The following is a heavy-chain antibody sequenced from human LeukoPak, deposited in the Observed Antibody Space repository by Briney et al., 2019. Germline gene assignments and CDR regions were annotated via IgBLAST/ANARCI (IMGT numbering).Heavy chain of an antibody. J-gene: IGHJ4*02. V-gene: IGHV3-30*18. CDR3: AKDTSQGYYGSSGYNN. CDR1: GFTFSSYG. Sequence: GGCLRLSCAASGFTFSSYGMHWGRRAPGQGVEWGAVISYDGSIKYSADSVKGRFTISRDNSKNTLYLQMNSLRAEDTAVYDCAKDTSQGYYGSSGYNNWGQGTLVTVSS. CDR2: ISYDGSIK. D-gene: IGHD3-22*01.